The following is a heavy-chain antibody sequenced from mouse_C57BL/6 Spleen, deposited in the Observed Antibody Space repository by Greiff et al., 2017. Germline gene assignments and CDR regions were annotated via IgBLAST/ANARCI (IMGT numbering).Heavy chain of an antibody. D-gene: IGHD1-2*01. Sequence: VQLQQSGPVLVKPGASVKMSCKASGYTFTDYYMNWVKQRHGKTLEWIGVINTYNGGTSSHQKFNGKAKLTAVTSASTAYMELSSLANEDAAVYYCTHYSWYFDVWGTGTTVTVSS. CDR2: INTYNGGT. V-gene: IGHV1-19*01. CDR3: THYSWYFDV. CDR1: GYTFTDYY. J-gene: IGHJ1*03.